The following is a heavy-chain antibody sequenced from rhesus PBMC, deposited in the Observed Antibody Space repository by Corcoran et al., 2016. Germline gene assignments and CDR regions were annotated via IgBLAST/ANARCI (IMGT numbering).Heavy chain of an antibody. V-gene: IGHV3-22*01. CDR3: ARGASGAGDY. CDR2: IGADGDTP. CDR1: GFTFSNSG. D-gene: IGHD6-31*01. Sequence: SGFTFSNSGFHWARQVPGKGLQGVSAIGADGDTPLYTDAVKGRFSISRENAKNTLFLQRDNLRAEDTAVYYCARGASGAGDYGGPGVLVTVSS. J-gene: IGHJ4*01.